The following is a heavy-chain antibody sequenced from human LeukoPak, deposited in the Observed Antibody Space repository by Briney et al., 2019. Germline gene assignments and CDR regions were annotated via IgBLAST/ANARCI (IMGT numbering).Heavy chain of an antibody. J-gene: IGHJ5*02. V-gene: IGHV4-4*07. Sequence: SETLSLTCTVSGASLNSYYWSWIRQPAGKGLEWIGRIYTSGSSNYNPSLKSRVTMSGDTSKNQFSLKLSSVTAADTAVYYCARDWKRSSSSWMAPFDPWGQGTLVTVSS. D-gene: IGHD6-13*01. CDR1: GASLNSYY. CDR3: ARDWKRSSSSWMAPFDP. CDR2: IYTSGSS.